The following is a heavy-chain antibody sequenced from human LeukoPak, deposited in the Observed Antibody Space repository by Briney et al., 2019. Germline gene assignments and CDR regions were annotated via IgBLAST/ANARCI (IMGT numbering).Heavy chain of an antibody. D-gene: IGHD5-24*01. J-gene: IGHJ4*02. CDR2: MNPNSGNT. V-gene: IGHV1-8*01. Sequence: GASVKVSCKASGYTFTSYDINWVRQATGQGLEWMGWMNPNSGNTVYAQKFQGRVTITRNTSISTAYMELSSLRSEDTAVYYCASLQGGYNYYFDYWGQGTLVTVSS. CDR1: GYTFTSYD. CDR3: ASLQGGYNYYFDY.